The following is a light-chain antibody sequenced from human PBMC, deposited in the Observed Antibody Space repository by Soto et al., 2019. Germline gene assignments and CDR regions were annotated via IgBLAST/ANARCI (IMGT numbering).Light chain of an antibody. CDR2: DAS. V-gene: IGKV3-11*01. CDR3: QQRYNFLS. J-gene: IGKJ4*01. Sequence: EIVLTQSPGTLSLSPGERATLSCRASQSVSRYLAWYQQKPGQAPMLLIYDASHRSTGIPARFSGSGSGTHFTLTISSLEPGEFAVYYCQQRYNFLSFGGGTKVEI. CDR1: QSVSRY.